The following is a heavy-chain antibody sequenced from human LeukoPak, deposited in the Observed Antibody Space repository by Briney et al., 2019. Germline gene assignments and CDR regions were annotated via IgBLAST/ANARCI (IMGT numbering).Heavy chain of an antibody. D-gene: IGHD3-22*01. J-gene: IGHJ1*01. CDR2: IYYSGST. V-gene: IGHV4-39*01. CDR1: GGSISSSSDY. Sequence: SETLSLTCTVSGGSISSSSDYWGWIRQPPGKGLEWIGIIYYSGSTYYNPSLKSRVTISVDTSKNQFSLKLSSVTAADTAVYYCARAPRDYDSSGYYAGYWGQGTLVTVSS. CDR3: ARAPRDYDSSGYYAGY.